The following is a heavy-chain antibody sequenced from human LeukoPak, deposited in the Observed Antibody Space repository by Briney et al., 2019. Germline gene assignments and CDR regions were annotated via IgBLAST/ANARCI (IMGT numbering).Heavy chain of an antibody. CDR3: ARVVRGLGDY. CDR2: ISSSGSTI. CDR1: GFTFSSYS. V-gene: IGHV3-48*04. Sequence: GGSLRLSCAVSGFTFSSYSMTWVRQAPGKGLEWVSYISSSGSTIYYADSVKGRFTISRDNAKNSLYLQMNSLRAEDTAVYYCARVVRGLGDYWGQGTLVTVSS. J-gene: IGHJ4*02. D-gene: IGHD3-16*01.